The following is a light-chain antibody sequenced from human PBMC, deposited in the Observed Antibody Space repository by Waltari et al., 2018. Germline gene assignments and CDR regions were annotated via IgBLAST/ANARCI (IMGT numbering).Light chain of an antibody. J-gene: IGLJ1*01. CDR3: ATWDESLNGV. CDR1: TSNIGSNY. V-gene: IGLV1-51*02. Sequence: QSVLTQPPSVSAAPGQQVTISCSGSTSNIGSNYVSWYQHLPGTVPKLLIYENNERPPGIPDRFSGSKSGTSATLDIAGLQTGDEGEYYCATWDESLNGVFGPGTKVTVL. CDR2: ENN.